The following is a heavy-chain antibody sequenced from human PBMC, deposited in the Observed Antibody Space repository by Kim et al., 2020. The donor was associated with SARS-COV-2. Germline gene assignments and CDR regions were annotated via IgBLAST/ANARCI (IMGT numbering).Heavy chain of an antibody. V-gene: IGHV3-23*01. Sequence: GGSLRLSCAASGFTFSSYGMSWVRQAAGRGLEYVSVISAIGDTYYADSVRGRFTISRDNSKKMLDLQMNRLRVGDTAVYYCAANRARLHHIYYHMDGWGKGTAGLVSS. CDR1: GFTFSSYG. J-gene: IGHJ6*03. CDR3: AANRARLHHIYYHMDG. D-gene: IGHD5-18*01. CDR2: ISAIGDT.